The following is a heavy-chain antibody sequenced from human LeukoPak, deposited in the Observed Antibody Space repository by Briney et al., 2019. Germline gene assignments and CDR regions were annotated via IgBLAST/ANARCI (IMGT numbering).Heavy chain of an antibody. CDR2: ISSATGRT. V-gene: IGHV3-23*01. D-gene: IGHD1-26*01. CDR1: GFTFDSYA. CDR3: AKYGPQDSGSSHFDY. J-gene: IGHJ4*02. Sequence: PGGSLRLSCAASGFTFDSYAMNWVRQAPGKGLEWVSVISSATGRTYYADSVKGRFTISRDNSKNTLYLQMNSLRAEDTAIYYCAKYGPQDSGSSHFDYWGQGALVTVSS.